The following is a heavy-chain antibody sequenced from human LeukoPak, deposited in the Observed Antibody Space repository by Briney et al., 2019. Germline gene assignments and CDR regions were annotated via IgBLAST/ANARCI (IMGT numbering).Heavy chain of an antibody. CDR2: ISGKDGHT. CDR1: GYTFTSYG. J-gene: IGHJ6*03. D-gene: IGHD6-19*01. CDR3: AREYSSGWHEYYYYMDV. V-gene: IGHV1-18*04. Sequence: GASVKVSCKASGYTFTSYGINWVRQAPGQGLEWMGWISGKDGHTKYAQKFQGRGTMTIDTSTSTAYMELRSLTSDDTAVYYCAREYSSGWHEYYYYMDVWGKGTTVTVSS.